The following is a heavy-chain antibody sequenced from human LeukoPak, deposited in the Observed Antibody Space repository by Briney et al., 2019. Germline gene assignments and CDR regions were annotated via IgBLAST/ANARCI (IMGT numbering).Heavy chain of an antibody. CDR2: IYTGGIK. J-gene: IGHJ4*02. D-gene: IGHD6-13*01. CDR3: ARDHAPAGGGLDY. V-gene: IGHV3-53*01. CDR1: GLTVSSNH. Sequence: QTGGSLRLSCAPSGLTVSSNHMAWVRHAPGKGLECVSVIYTGGIKYYADFVQGRFTISRDNSKNTLYLQMNGLRVEDTALYYCARDHAPAGGGLDYWGQGTQVTVSS.